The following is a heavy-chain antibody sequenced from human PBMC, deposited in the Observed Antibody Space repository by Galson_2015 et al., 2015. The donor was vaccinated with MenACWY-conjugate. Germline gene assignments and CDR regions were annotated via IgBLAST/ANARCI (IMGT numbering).Heavy chain of an antibody. Sequence: SLRLSCAASGFTFSHHWMSWVRQAPGKGLEWVANINQDGSEKNYVDSLRGRFSISRDNARNSVFLQMTSLRDEDTAVYYCATGNVLFEYRGQGTLVTVSS. CDR1: GFTFSHHW. CDR3: ATGNVLFEY. D-gene: IGHD1-14*01. V-gene: IGHV3-7*03. CDR2: INQDGSEK. J-gene: IGHJ4*02.